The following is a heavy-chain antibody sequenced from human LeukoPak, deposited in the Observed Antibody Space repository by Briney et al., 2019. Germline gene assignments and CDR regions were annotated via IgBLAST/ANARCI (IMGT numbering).Heavy chain of an antibody. CDR3: ARVQKWNYVSGH. J-gene: IGHJ1*01. Sequence: GASVKVSCKASGYTFTNYGISWVRQAPGQGLEWMGWVSAHNGNTNYVQKLQGRVTITTDTSTSTAYMELRSLRSDDTAVYYCARVQKWNYVSGHWGEGTQVIVSS. V-gene: IGHV1-18*01. CDR2: VSAHNGNT. D-gene: IGHD1-7*01. CDR1: GYTFTNYG.